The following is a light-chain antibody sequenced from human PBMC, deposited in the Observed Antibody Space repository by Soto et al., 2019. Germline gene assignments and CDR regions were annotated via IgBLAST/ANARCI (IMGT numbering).Light chain of an antibody. V-gene: IGKV1-9*01. J-gene: IGKJ5*01. CDR1: QSISRD. CDR3: QQVNSYPIT. Sequence: QVTQTPFSLSASVGDRVTITCRARQSISRDLNWYQQKPGKAPNLLIYAASTLESGVPSRFSGSYSGTEFTLTITILQPEDFATYYCQQVNSYPITFGHVRLLEVK. CDR2: AAS.